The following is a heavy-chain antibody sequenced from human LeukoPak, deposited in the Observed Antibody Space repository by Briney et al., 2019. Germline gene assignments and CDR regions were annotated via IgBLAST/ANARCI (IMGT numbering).Heavy chain of an antibody. Sequence: SETLSLTCTVSGGSISSGGYYWSWIRQHPGKGLEWIGYIYYSGSTYYNPSLKSRVTISVDTSKNQFSLKLSSVTAADTAVYYCARYPHFPAWLDPWGQGTLVTVSS. CDR2: IYYSGST. V-gene: IGHV4-31*03. CDR3: ARYPHFPAWLDP. J-gene: IGHJ5*02. CDR1: GGSISSGGYY. D-gene: IGHD2-2*01.